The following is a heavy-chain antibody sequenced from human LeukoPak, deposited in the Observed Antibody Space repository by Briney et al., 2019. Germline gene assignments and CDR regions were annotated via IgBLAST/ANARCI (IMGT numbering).Heavy chain of an antibody. J-gene: IGHJ5*02. V-gene: IGHV4-61*01. D-gene: IGHD2-15*01. Sequence: SETLSLTCTVSGGSVSSGSYYWRWIRQPPGKGLEWIVYIYYSGSTNYNPSLKSRVTISVDTSKNQFSLKLSSVTAADTAVYYCARAEVVVAATIYNNWFDPWGQGTLVTVSS. CDR2: IYYSGST. CDR3: ARAEVVVAATIYNNWFDP. CDR1: GGSVSSGSYY.